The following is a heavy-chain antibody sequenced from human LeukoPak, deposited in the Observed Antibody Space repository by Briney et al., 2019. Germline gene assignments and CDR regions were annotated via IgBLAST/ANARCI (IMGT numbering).Heavy chain of an antibody. CDR3: AREGPRANSYFDY. V-gene: IGHV1-69*06. J-gene: IGHJ4*02. CDR2: IIPIFGTA. CDR1: GGTFSSYA. D-gene: IGHD4/OR15-4a*01. Sequence: SVKVSCKASGGTFSSYAISWVRQAPGQGLEWMGRIIPIFGTANYAQKFQGRVTITADKSTSTAYMKLSSLRSEDTAVYYCAREGPRANSYFDYWGQGTLVTVSS.